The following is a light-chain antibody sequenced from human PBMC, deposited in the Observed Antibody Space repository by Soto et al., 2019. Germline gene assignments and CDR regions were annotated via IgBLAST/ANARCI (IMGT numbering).Light chain of an antibody. CDR2: AAS. J-gene: IGKJ4*01. CDR3: QQLNSYPLT. CDR1: QGISSY. Sequence: DIQLTQSPSFLAASVGDRVTITCRASQGISSYLAWYQQKPGKAPRLLIHAASTLQSGVPPRFSDSGAGTEFTLTISSLQPEDFATYHCQQLNSYPLTFGGGTKVEIK. V-gene: IGKV1-9*01.